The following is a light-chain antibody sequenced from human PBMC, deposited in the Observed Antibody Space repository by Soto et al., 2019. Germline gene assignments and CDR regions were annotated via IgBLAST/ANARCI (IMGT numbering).Light chain of an antibody. V-gene: IGKV3-11*01. CDR3: QQRSNWIT. CDR1: QSVSRY. Sequence: ELVLPQSPPTLSLSPGERATHSCRASQSVSRYLAWYQQKPGQAPLLLIYDTSYRATGIPARCSGSGAGTDFTLTISSLEHEDFAVYYCQQRSNWITFGQGTRVEI. CDR2: DTS. J-gene: IGKJ5*01.